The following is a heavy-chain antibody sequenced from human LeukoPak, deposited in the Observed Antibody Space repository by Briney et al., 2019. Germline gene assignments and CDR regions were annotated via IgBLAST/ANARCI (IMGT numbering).Heavy chain of an antibody. D-gene: IGHD5-24*01. J-gene: IGHJ4*02. V-gene: IGHV4-30-2*01. Sequence: SQTLSLTCAVSGGSISSGGYSWSWIRQPPGKGLEWIGYIYHSGSTYYNPSLKSRVTISVDRSKNQFSPKLSSVTAADTAVYYCARRRDGYNFDYWGQGTLVTVSS. CDR2: IYHSGST. CDR3: ARRRDGYNFDY. CDR1: GGSISSGGYS.